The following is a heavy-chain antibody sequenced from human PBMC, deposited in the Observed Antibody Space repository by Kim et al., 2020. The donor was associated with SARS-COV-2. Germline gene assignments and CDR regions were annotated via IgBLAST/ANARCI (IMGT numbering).Heavy chain of an antibody. V-gene: IGHV4-39*07. CDR2: ST. D-gene: IGHD7-27*01. CDR3: ARDLGWFDP. Sequence: STYYNPSLKSRVTISVDTSKNQFSLKLSSVTAADTAVYYCARDLGWFDPWGQGTLVTVSS. J-gene: IGHJ5*02.